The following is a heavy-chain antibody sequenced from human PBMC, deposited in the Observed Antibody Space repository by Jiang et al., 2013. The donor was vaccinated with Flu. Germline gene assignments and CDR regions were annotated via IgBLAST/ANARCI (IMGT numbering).Heavy chain of an antibody. Sequence: GLVWVSRINSDGSSTSYADSVKGRFTISRDNAKNTLYLQMISLRAEDTAVYYCTRWRDLRGFDYWGQGTLVTVSS. V-gene: IGHV3-74*01. D-gene: IGHD3-10*01. J-gene: IGHJ4*02. CDR3: TRWRDLRGFDY. CDR2: INSDGSST.